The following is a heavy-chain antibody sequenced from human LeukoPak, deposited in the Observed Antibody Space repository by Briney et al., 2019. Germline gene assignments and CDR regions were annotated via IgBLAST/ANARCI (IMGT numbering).Heavy chain of an antibody. CDR1: GFTFSSHA. Sequence: GGSLRLSCAASGFTFSSHAMTWVRQAPGKGLEWVANVNQDGSERYYVNSVRGRFTISRDNAKNSLDLQMNSLRAEDTALYFCAKANAMDVWGQGTTVTVSS. CDR2: VNQDGSER. CDR3: AKANAMDV. J-gene: IGHJ6*02. V-gene: IGHV3-7*01.